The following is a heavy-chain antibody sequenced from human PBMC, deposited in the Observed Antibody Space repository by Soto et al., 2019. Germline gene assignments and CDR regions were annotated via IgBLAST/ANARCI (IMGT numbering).Heavy chain of an antibody. D-gene: IGHD3-10*01. CDR1: GGSISSYY. CDR2: IYYSGST. Sequence: TVSGGSISSYYWSWIRQPPGKGLEWIGYIYYSGSTNYNPSLKSRVTISVDTSKNQFSLKLSSVTAADTAVYYCARGFVTRQGYCFDYWGQGTMVTVYS. CDR3: ARGFVTRQGYCFDY. V-gene: IGHV4-59*01. J-gene: IGHJ4*02.